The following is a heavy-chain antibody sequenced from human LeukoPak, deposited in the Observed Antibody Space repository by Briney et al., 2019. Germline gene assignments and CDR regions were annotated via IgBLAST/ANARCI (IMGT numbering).Heavy chain of an antibody. CDR2: INAYNGNT. Sequence: ASVKVSCKASGYTFTSYIISWVRQAPGQGLEWMGWINAYNGNTDYAQRVQGRVTMTTDTSTSTAYIELRGLRSDDTAVYYCARDRHIAAAVYYYYMDVWGKGTPDTVSS. CDR1: GYTFTSYI. V-gene: IGHV1-18*01. CDR3: ARDRHIAAAVYYYYMDV. D-gene: IGHD6-13*01. J-gene: IGHJ6*03.